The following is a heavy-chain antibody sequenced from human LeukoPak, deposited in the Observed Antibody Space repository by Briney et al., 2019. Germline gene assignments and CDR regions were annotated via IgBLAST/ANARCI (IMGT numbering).Heavy chain of an antibody. CDR2: IYYSGST. Sequence: LAETLSLTCTVSGCSISSSSYYWGWIPQPPGKGLEWGGGIYYSGSTYYNPPLKRRGTTSVDTSKNQFSLKLSSVTAADTAVYYCAAGDDYYYYYMDVWGKGTTVTVSS. CDR3: AAGDDYYYYYMDV. CDR1: GCSISSSSYY. V-gene: IGHV4-39*01. J-gene: IGHJ6*03. D-gene: IGHD7-27*01.